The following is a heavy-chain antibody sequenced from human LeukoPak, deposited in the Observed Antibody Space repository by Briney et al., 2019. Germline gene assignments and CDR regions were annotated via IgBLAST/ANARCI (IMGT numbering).Heavy chain of an antibody. CDR1: GGSISSYY. D-gene: IGHD3-22*01. CDR3: ARNYDNSGYAAFGY. J-gene: IGHJ4*02. Sequence: SQTLSLTCTVSGGSISSYYWSWIRQSPGKGLEWIGHIYSSGSTNYNPSLKSRVTISIDTSKNQFSLKLSSVTAADTALYYCARNYDNSGYAAFGYWGRGTLVTVSS. CDR2: IYSSGST. V-gene: IGHV4-59*01.